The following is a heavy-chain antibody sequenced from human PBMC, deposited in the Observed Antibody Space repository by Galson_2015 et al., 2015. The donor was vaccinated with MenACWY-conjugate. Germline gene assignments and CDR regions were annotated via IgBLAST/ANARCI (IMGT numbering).Heavy chain of an antibody. CDR1: GFTFSSFS. V-gene: IGHV3-21*01. CDR2: ISATSATI. Sequence: YLRVSCAAYGFTFSSFSMNWVRQAPGKGLEWVSSISATSATIYYADSVKGRFTISRDNAKNSLYLQMNSLRAEDTAVYYCARTAGSVPPWGLGTLVTVSS. D-gene: IGHD6-13*01. CDR3: ARTAGSVPP. J-gene: IGHJ5*02.